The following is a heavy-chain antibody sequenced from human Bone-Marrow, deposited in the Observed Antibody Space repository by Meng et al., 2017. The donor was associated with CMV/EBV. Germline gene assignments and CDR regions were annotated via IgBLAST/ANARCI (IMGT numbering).Heavy chain of an antibody. D-gene: IGHD6-13*01. V-gene: IGHV3-53*01. CDR2: IYSGGST. CDR1: GFTVSSNY. Sequence: GGSLRLSCAASGFTVSSNYMSWVRQAPGKGLEWVSVIYSGGSTYYADSVKGRFTISRDKSKNTLYLQMNSLRAEDTAVYYCARGGAAAASRAMVDAFDIWGQGTRVTVSS. CDR3: ARGGAAAASRAMVDAFDI. J-gene: IGHJ3*02.